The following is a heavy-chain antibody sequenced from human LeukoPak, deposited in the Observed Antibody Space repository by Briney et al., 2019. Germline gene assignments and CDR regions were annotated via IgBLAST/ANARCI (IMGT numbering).Heavy chain of an antibody. Sequence: SVKVSCKASGYTFTSYGISWVRQAPGQGLEWMGGIIPIFGTANYAQKFQGRVTITTDESTSTAYMELSSLRSEDTAVYYCARGIPGYQLQFDYWGQGTLVTVSS. V-gene: IGHV1-69*05. CDR3: ARGIPGYQLQFDY. CDR1: GYTFTSYG. J-gene: IGHJ4*02. D-gene: IGHD2-2*01. CDR2: IIPIFGTA.